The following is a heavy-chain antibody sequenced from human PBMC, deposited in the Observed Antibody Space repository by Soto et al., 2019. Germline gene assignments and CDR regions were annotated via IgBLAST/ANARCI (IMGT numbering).Heavy chain of an antibody. J-gene: IGHJ4*02. D-gene: IGHD6-13*01. CDR3: ATDNNVVIAAAGTRFDF. Sequence: TSCCSRWLHQAKKQRLEWMGWISAYNGNTNYAQKLQGRVTMTTDTSTSTAYMELRSLRSDDTAVYYCATDNNVVIAAAGTRFDFWGQGTLVTVFS. CDR2: ISAYNGNT. V-gene: IGHV1-18*01. CDR1: TSCC.